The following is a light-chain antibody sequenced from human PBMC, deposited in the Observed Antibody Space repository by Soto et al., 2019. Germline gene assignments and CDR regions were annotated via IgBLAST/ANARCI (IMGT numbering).Light chain of an antibody. CDR2: GAS. V-gene: IGKV3-20*01. Sequence: EIVLTQSPGTLSLSPGERATLSCRASQSVSSSYLAWYQQKPCQAPRLLIYGASSRATGIPDRFSGSGSGTAYTHTISRLEPEDFAVYYCQKYGSSPLTFGGGNKVEIK. CDR1: QSVSSSY. J-gene: IGKJ4*01. CDR3: QKYGSSPLT.